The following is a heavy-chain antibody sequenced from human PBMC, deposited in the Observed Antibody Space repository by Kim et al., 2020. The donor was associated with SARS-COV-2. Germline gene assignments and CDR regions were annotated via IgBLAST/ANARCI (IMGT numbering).Heavy chain of an antibody. J-gene: IGHJ5*02. V-gene: IGHV4-39*07. D-gene: IGHD3-3*01. Sequence: RVTISVDTSKNQFSLKLSSVTAADTAVYYCARDRPDYDFWSGYARGWFDPWGQGTLVTVSS. CDR3: ARDRPDYDFWSGYARGWFDP.